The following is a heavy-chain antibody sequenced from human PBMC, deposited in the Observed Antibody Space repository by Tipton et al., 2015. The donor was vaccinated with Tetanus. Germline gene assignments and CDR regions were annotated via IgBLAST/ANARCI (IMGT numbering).Heavy chain of an antibody. Sequence: TLSLTCTVSGDSVSGYYWSWIRQPPGKGLEWIGYVYYTGSTNHNPSLKSRVTISMDRSKNQISLQLTSVTAADTAVYFCAGVTVQRTELYFAHWGQGTLVTVSS. J-gene: IGHJ4*02. CDR1: GDSVSGYY. CDR2: VYYTGST. CDR3: AGVTVQRTELYFAH. V-gene: IGHV4-59*02. D-gene: IGHD2/OR15-2a*01.